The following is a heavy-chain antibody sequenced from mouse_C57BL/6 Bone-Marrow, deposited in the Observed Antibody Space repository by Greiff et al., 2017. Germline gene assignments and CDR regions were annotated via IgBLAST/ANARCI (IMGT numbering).Heavy chain of an antibody. V-gene: IGHV1-72*01. CDR3: ARGNYYGSSPLDY. CDR2: IDPNSGGT. CDR1: GYTFTSYW. J-gene: IGHJ2*01. D-gene: IGHD1-1*01. Sequence: VQLQQPGAELVKPGASGKLSCKASGYTFTSYWVHWGKQRPGRGLVWIGRIDPNSGGTKYNEKFKSKATLTVDKTSSTAYMQLSSLTSEDSAVYYCARGNYYGSSPLDYWGQGTTLTVSS.